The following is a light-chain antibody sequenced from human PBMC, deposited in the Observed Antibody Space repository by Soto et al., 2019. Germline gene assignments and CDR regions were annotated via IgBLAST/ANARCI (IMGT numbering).Light chain of an antibody. CDR2: GAS. V-gene: IGKV3-20*01. CDR1: QSVRSNH. Sequence: EIVLLQSPDTLPLSPGERVTLSCRASQSVRSNHLAWYQQKPGQAPRPLMFGASIRATGIPDRFSGSGSGTDFTLTISRLEPEDFGVYYCQQYGTSPTTFGQGTRRDI. CDR3: QQYGTSPTT. J-gene: IGKJ5*01.